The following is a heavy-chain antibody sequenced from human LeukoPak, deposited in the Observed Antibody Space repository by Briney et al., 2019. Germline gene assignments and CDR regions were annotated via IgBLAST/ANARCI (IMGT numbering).Heavy chain of an antibody. CDR1: GGSISSYY. Sequence: KPSETLSLTCTVSGGSISSYYWSWIRQPPGKGLEWIGYIYYSGSTNYNPSLKSRVTMSADTSKNQFSLKLSSVTAADTAVYYCGRTEYYFDYWGQGTLVTVSS. CDR3: GRTEYYFDY. V-gene: IGHV4-59*01. CDR2: IYYSGST. J-gene: IGHJ4*02. D-gene: IGHD3-10*01.